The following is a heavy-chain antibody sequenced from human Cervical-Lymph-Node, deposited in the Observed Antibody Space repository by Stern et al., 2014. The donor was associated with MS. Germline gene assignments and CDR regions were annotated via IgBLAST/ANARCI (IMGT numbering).Heavy chain of an antibody. CDR3: AHIIDSSAYYPFYFDY. J-gene: IGHJ4*02. V-gene: IGHV2-5*01. Sequence: ESGPTLVKPTQTLTLTCTFSGFSLSTSAVVVGWIRQPPGKALEWLAVIYWNDDNSYSPSPKSRLPIPKDPSQNQVVPSMTNMDPVDAATNYCAHIIDSSAYYPFYFDYWGQGTLVTVSS. D-gene: IGHD3-22*01. CDR2: IYWNDDN. CDR1: GFSLSTSAVV.